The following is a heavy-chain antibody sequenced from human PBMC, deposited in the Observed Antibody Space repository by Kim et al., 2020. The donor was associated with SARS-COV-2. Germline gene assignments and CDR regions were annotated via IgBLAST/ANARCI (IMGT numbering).Heavy chain of an antibody. D-gene: IGHD3-22*01. V-gene: IGHV3-23*01. J-gene: IGHJ4*02. CDR3: AKDPYDSSGYFDY. Sequence: AESLHGRFTISRGISKSTLYQQVNSLGDEDTGVYYCAKDPYDSSGYFDYWGQGTLVTVSS.